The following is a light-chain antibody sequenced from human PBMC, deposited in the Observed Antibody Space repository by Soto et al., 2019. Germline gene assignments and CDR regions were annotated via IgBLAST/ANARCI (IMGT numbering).Light chain of an antibody. V-gene: IGKV3-11*01. CDR3: QQRSNWPQ. CDR1: QSVSSY. CDR2: DAS. J-gene: IGKJ1*01. Sequence: EIVLTQSSATLSLSPGERATLSCRASQSVSSYLAWYQQKPGQAPRLLIYDASNRATGIPARFSGSGSGTDFTLTISGLEPEDFAVYYCQQRSNWPQFGQGTKVDIK.